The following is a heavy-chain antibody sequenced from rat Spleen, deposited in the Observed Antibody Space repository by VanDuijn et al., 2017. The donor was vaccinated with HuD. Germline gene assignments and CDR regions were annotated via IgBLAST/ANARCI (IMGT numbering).Heavy chain of an antibody. CDR2: ISSDGGYT. J-gene: IGHJ4*01. CDR1: GFTFSSYW. V-gene: IGHV5-58*01. D-gene: IGHD1-12*02. CDR3: ARLGVVITSGVMDA. Sequence: EVQLVESGGGLVQPGRSLKLSCVASGFTFSSYWMYWIRQAPGKGLEWVSSISSDGGYTYYADSVRGRFTISRDNAENTVYLQMNSLRSEDTASYYCARLGVVITSGVMDAWGQGASVTVSS.